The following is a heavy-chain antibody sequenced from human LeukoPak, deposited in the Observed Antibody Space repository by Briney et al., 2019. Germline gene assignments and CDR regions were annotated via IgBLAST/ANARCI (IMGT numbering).Heavy chain of an antibody. V-gene: IGHV1-24*01. CDR3: AISRFRYYYGAFDI. Sequence: ASVKVSCKASGYTLTELSMHWVRQAPGKGLEWMGGFDPEDGETIYAQKFQGRVTMTEDTSTDTAYMELSSLRSKDTAVYYCAISRFRYYYGAFDIWGQGTMVTVSS. J-gene: IGHJ3*02. CDR2: FDPEDGET. D-gene: IGHD3-10*01. CDR1: GYTLTELS.